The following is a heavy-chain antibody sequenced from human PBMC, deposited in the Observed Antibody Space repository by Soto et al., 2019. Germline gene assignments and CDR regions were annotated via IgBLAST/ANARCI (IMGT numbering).Heavy chain of an antibody. CDR3: AKDLLGPGRAYGMDV. V-gene: IGHV3-30*18. CDR2: ISYDGSNK. J-gene: IGHJ6*02. D-gene: IGHD7-27*01. CDR1: GFTFSSYG. Sequence: QVQLVESGGGVVQPGRSLRLSCAASGFTFSSYGMHWVRQEPGKGLEWVAVISYDGSNKYYADSVKGRFTISRDNSKNTLDLQMNSLRAEDTAVYYCAKDLLGPGRAYGMDVWGQGTTVTVSS.